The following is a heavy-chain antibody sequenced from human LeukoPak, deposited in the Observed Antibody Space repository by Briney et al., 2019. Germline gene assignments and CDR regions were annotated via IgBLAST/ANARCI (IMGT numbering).Heavy chain of an antibody. D-gene: IGHD2-2*01. CDR3: ARDRTYQLLHGFDP. J-gene: IGHJ5*02. Sequence: GGSLRLSCAASGFTFSDYYMSSIRQAPGKGLEWVSYISSSGSTIYYADSVKGRFTISRDNAKNSLYLQMNSLRAEDTAVNYCARDRTYQLLHGFDPWGQGTLVTVSS. CDR2: ISSSGSTI. CDR1: GFTFSDYY. V-gene: IGHV3-11*04.